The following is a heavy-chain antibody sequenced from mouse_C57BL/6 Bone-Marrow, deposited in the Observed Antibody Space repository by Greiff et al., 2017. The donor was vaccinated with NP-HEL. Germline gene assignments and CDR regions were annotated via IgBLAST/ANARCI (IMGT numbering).Heavy chain of an antibody. D-gene: IGHD2-2*01. J-gene: IGHJ4*01. V-gene: IGHV5-6*02. CDR1: GFTFSSYG. CDR3: ARQHYYGYYYAMDY. CDR2: ISSGGSYN. Sequence: DVMLVESGGDLVKPGGSLKLSCAASGFTFSSYGMSWVRQTPDKRLEWVATISSGGSYNYYPDSVKGRFTISRDNAKNTLYLQMSSLTSDDTAMYYCARQHYYGYYYAMDYWGQGTSVTVSS.